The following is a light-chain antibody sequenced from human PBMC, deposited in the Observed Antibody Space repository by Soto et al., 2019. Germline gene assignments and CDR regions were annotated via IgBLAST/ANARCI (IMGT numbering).Light chain of an antibody. V-gene: IGKV3-20*01. CDR1: QSVSSSY. J-gene: IGKJ2*01. CDR2: GAS. CDR3: QQYGSSPPYT. Sequence: EIVLTQSPGTLSLSPGERATLSCRASQSVSSSYLAWYQQKPGQAPRLFIYGASSRATGIPDRFSGGGSGKDFTLTISRLEPEDFAVYYCQQYGSSPPYTFGQGTKLEIK.